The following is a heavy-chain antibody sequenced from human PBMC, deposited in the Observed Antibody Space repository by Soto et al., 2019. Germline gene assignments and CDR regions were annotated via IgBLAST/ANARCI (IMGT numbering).Heavy chain of an antibody. J-gene: IGHJ3*02. CDR3: ARGGYNSDTDDAFDI. D-gene: IGHD5-12*01. Sequence: PGGSLRLSCAASGFTFSSYAMHWVRQAPGKGLEWVAVISYDGSNKYYADSVKGRFTISRDNSKNTLYLQMNSLRAEDTAVYYCARGGYNSDTDDAFDIWGQGTMVTVSS. V-gene: IGHV3-30-3*01. CDR2: ISYDGSNK. CDR1: GFTFSSYA.